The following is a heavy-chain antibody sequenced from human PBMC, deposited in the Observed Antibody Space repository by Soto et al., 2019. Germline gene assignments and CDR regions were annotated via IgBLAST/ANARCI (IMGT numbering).Heavy chain of an antibody. CDR1: GYTFTNFG. J-gene: IGHJ4*02. Sequence: ASVKVSCKASGYTFTNFGISWVRQAPGQGLEWMGWISAYNGNTNYAQKFQGRVTMTTDTSASTAYMELRSLRFEDTAVYYCARGSGYYYRDVYWGQVTLVTVSS. CDR3: ARGSGYYYRDVY. V-gene: IGHV1-18*01. CDR2: ISAYNGNT. D-gene: IGHD3-22*01.